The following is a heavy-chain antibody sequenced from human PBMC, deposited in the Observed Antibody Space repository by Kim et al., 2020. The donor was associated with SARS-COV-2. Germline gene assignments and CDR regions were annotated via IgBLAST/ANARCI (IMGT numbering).Heavy chain of an antibody. CDR2: IYHSGTT. CDR1: GGSISTNNHY. V-gene: IGHV4-39*01. D-gene: IGHD6-19*01. J-gene: IGHJ6*02. CDR3: VRSGWSKGYSGGWSVGGFDV. Sequence: SETLSLTCTVSGGSISTNNHYWGWVRQSPGKALQWIASIYHSGTTYYNPSLKTRVIISVDTSKNQFSLRLSSVTAADTSVYFCVRSGWSKGYSGGWSVGGFDVWGRGTKVTV.